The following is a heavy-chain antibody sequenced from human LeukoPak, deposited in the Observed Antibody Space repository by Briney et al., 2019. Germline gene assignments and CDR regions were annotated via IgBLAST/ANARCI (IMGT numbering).Heavy chain of an antibody. CDR2: IRYSGST. Sequence: SETLSLTCEVSGDSLSSGGYSWSWIRQPPGKGLEWIGYIRYSGSTYYNPSLKSRLTMSVEASKTQFSLKLSSVTAADTAVYYCASYDILTGYFDYWGQGTLVTVSS. V-gene: IGHV4-30-4*07. CDR1: GDSLSSGGYS. J-gene: IGHJ4*02. D-gene: IGHD3-9*01. CDR3: ASYDILTGYFDY.